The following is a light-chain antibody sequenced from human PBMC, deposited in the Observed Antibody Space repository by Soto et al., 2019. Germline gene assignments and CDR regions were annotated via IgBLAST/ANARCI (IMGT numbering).Light chain of an antibody. Sequence: EIVLTQSPGTLSLSPGERATLSCRATQSVSSRYLVWYQQKPGQAPRLLIYDASSRATGIPDRFSGSGSGTDFTLTISRLEPEDFAVYYCQQYGRSLTFGGGTKVEIK. V-gene: IGKV3-20*01. CDR3: QQYGRSLT. CDR1: QSVSSRY. CDR2: DAS. J-gene: IGKJ4*01.